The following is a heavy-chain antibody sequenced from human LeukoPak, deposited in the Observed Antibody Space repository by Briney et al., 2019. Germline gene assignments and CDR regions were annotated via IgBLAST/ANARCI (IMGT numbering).Heavy chain of an antibody. CDR3: ARVGFYARAFDI. V-gene: IGHV4-59*01. CDR2: IYYSGST. D-gene: IGHD2/OR15-2a*01. Sequence: PSETLSLTCTVSGGPISSYYWSWIRQPPGKGLEWIGYIYYSGSTNYNPSLKSRVTISVDTSKNQFSLKLTSVTAADTGVYYCARVGFYARAFDIWGQGTMITVSS. J-gene: IGHJ3*02. CDR1: GGPISSYY.